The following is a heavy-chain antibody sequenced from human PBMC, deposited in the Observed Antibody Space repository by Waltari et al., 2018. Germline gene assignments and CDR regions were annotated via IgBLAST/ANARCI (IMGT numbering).Heavy chain of an antibody. D-gene: IGHD1-26*01. J-gene: IGHJ4*02. Sequence: QVQLQESGPGLVKPSETLSLTCAVSGYSISSGYYWGWIRQPPGKGLEWIGSIYHSGSTYYNPSLKSRVTISVDTSKNQFSLKLSSVTAADTAVYYGARGAPPHDYWGQGTLVTVSS. V-gene: IGHV4-38-2*01. CDR1: GYSISSGYY. CDR3: ARGAPPHDY. CDR2: IYHSGST.